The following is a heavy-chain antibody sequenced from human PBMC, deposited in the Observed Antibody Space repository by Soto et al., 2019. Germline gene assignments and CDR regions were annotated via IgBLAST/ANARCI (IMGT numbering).Heavy chain of an antibody. D-gene: IGHD6-25*01. CDR3: ASGNSGADRAWFDP. CDR1: GASISSTSYF. V-gene: IGHV4-39*01. CDR2: FYLSEST. Sequence: QLQLQESGPGLVKPSETLSLTCTVSGASISSTSYFWGWIRQPPGKGLEWVGSFYLSESTHYTTARNSRVTISVDTSKNQFSLRLTSLTAADTAVYYCASGNSGADRAWFDPWGQGTLVTVSS. J-gene: IGHJ5*02.